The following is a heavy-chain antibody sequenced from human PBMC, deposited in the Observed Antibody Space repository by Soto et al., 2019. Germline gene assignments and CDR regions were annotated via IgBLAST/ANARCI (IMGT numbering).Heavy chain of an antibody. Sequence: ESGGGLVKPGGSLRLSCAASGFTFSNAWMNWVRQAPGKGLEWVGRIKSKTDGGTTDYAAPVKGRFTISRDDSKNTLYLQMNSLKTEVTAVYYCTTGSRYFDWLLYYYGMDVWGQGTTVTVSS. D-gene: IGHD3-9*01. CDR3: TTGSRYFDWLLYYYGMDV. J-gene: IGHJ6*02. CDR1: GFTFSNAW. CDR2: IKSKTDGGTT. V-gene: IGHV3-15*07.